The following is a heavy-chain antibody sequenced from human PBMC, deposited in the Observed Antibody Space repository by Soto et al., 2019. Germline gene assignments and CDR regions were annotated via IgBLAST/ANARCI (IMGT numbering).Heavy chain of an antibody. CDR3: ATLVLAGTRTYYYGMDV. D-gene: IGHD6-19*01. V-gene: IGHV5-10-1*01. CDR1: GYSFTSYW. Sequence: PGESLKISCKGSGYSFTSYWISWVRQMPGKGLEWMGRIDPSDSYTNYSPSFQGHVTISADKSISTAYLQWSSLKASDTAMYYCATLVLAGTRTYYYGMDVWGQGTTVTVSS. CDR2: IDPSDSYT. J-gene: IGHJ6*02.